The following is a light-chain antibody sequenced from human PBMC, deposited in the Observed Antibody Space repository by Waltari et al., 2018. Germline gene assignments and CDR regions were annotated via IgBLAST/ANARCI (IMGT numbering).Light chain of an antibody. J-gene: IGLJ2*01. CDR3: SSQSSNNVVL. CDR1: SSDVGSYNS. Sequence: QSALTQPASVSGSPGQSITISCTGTSSDVGSYNSVSWYQDHPGQGPKVMIYDVRNRPSGVSARFSGCKSGNTASLTISGLQAEDEADYYCSSQSSNNVVLFGGGTKLTVL. CDR2: DVR. V-gene: IGLV2-14*03.